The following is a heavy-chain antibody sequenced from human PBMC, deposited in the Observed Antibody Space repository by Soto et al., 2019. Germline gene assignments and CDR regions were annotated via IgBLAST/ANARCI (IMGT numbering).Heavy chain of an antibody. J-gene: IGHJ4*02. CDR1: GGTFSGYA. CDR3: ARAQGYCSGGSCYLLYYFDD. CDR2: IIPIFGTA. V-gene: IGHV1-69*06. D-gene: IGHD2-15*01. Sequence: SVKVSCKASGGTFSGYAISWVRQAPGQGLEWMGGIIPIFGTANYAQKFQGRVTITADKSTSTAYMELSSLRSEDTAVYYCARAQGYCSGGSCYLLYYFDDWGQGTLVTVAS.